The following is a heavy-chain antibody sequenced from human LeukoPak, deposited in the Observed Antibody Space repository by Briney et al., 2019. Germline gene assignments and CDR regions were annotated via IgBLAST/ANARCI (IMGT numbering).Heavy chain of an antibody. CDR3: AREGLQWLARAFDY. V-gene: IGHV4-34*01. CDR2: INHSGST. CDR1: GGSFSGYY. J-gene: IGHJ4*02. Sequence: SETLSLTCAVYGGSFSGYYWSWIRQPPGKGLEWIGEINHSGSTNYNPSLKSRVTISVDTSKNQFSLKLSFVTAADTAVYYCAREGLQWLARAFDYWGQGTLVTVSS. D-gene: IGHD6-19*01.